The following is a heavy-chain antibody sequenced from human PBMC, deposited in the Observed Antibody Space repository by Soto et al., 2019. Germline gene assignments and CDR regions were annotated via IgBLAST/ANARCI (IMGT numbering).Heavy chain of an antibody. CDR3: AKVNVVVVAAMGYFDY. D-gene: IGHD2-15*01. CDR2: ISHDGTNK. V-gene: IGHV3-30*18. J-gene: IGHJ4*02. Sequence: GGSLRLSCEVSGFTFSAYGMHWVRQAPGKGLEWVAAISHDGTNKNYGDSVKGRFTISRDNSKKTLYLQMNSLRAEDTAVYYCAKVNVVVVAAMGYFDYWGQGTLVTVSS. CDR1: GFTFSAYG.